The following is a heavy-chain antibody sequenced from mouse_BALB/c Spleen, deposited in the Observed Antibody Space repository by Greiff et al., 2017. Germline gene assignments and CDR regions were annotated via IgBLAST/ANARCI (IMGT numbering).Heavy chain of an antibody. CDR1: GFSLTSYG. D-gene: IGHD3-2*01. CDR3: ARERETALWFAY. Sequence: VKLVESGPGLVAPSQSLSITCTVSGFSLTSYGVHWVRQPPGKGLEWLGVIWAGGSTNYNSALMSRLSISKDNSKSQVFLKMNSLQTDDTAMYYCARERETALWFAYWGQGTLVTVSA. CDR2: IWAGGST. J-gene: IGHJ3*01. V-gene: IGHV2-9*02.